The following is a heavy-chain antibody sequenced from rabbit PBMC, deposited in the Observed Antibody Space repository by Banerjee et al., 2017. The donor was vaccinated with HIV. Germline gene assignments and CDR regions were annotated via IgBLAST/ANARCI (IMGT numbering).Heavy chain of an antibody. J-gene: IGHJ4*01. V-gene: IGHV1S40*01. CDR1: GFSFSSGYW. D-gene: IGHD8-1*01. Sequence: QSLEESGGDLVKPGASLTLTCTASGFSFSSGYWIFWVRQAPGKGLEWIACIYAGSGSTYYANWAKGRFTISKTSSTTVTLQMTSLTAADTATYFCARDLGGSSDLWGPGTLVTVS. CDR2: IYAGSGST. CDR3: ARDLGGSSDL.